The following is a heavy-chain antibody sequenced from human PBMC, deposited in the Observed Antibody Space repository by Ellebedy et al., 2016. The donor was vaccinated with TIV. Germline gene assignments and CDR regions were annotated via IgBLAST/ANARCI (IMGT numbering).Heavy chain of an antibody. CDR3: ARGRFGSQDAFDI. CDR2: INHSGST. CDR1: GFTFSSYA. V-gene: IGHV4-34*01. D-gene: IGHD3-10*01. J-gene: IGHJ3*02. Sequence: ESLKISCAASGFTFSSYAMSWVRQSPGKGLEWIGEINHSGSTNYNPSLKSRVTISVDTSKNQFSLKLNSVTAADTAVYYCARGRFGSQDAFDIWGQGTMVTVSS.